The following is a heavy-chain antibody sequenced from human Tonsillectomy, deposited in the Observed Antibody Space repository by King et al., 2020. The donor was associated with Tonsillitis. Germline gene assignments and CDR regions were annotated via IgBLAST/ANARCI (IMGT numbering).Heavy chain of an antibody. V-gene: IGHV5-51*03. J-gene: IGHJ4*02. Sequence: VQLVESAEEVKKPGESLKISCAGSRYNFPHYWIGWVRQMPGKGLEWMGVIYPDDSDTKYNPSFQGQVTISADRSISTAYLQWSSLKASDSAMYYCARLWSHVDSVSTSPPYYFDYWGQGTLVTVSS. CDR3: ARLWSHVDSVSTSPPYYFDY. D-gene: IGHD5/OR15-5a*01. CDR2: IYPDDSDT. CDR1: RYNFPHYW.